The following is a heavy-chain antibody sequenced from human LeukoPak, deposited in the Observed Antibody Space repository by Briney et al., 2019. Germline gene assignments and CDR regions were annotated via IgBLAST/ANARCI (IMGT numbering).Heavy chain of an antibody. Sequence: SETLSLTCTVSGGSISSYYWSWIRQHPGKGLEWIGYIYYSGSTYYNPSLKSRVTISVDTSKNQFSLKLSSVTAADTAVYYCARDSRPSYYYDSSGYYSEGFDYWGQGTLVTVSS. V-gene: IGHV4-59*06. CDR2: IYYSGST. J-gene: IGHJ4*02. CDR1: GGSISSYY. D-gene: IGHD3-22*01. CDR3: ARDSRPSYYYDSSGYYSEGFDY.